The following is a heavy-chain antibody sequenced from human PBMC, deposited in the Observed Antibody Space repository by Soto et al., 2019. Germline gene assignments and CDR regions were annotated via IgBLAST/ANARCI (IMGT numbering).Heavy chain of an antibody. Sequence: GGSLRLSCAASGFTFSSYGMHWARQAPGKGLEWVAVIWFDGSNKYYADSVKGRFTISSDNSKNTLYLQMNSLRAEDTAVYYCARVAYSSGWSEWFDPWGQGTLVTVSS. J-gene: IGHJ5*02. V-gene: IGHV3-33*01. CDR1: GFTFSSYG. CDR3: ARVAYSSGWSEWFDP. D-gene: IGHD6-19*01. CDR2: IWFDGSNK.